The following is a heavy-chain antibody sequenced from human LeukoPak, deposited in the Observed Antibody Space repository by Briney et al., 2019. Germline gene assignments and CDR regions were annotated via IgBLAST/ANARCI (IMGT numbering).Heavy chain of an antibody. V-gene: IGHV3-33*01. CDR2: IWFDGSNK. CDR1: GFIFSNDA. J-gene: IGHJ4*02. CDR3: VRDPSGSGFAFDS. D-gene: IGHD1-1*01. Sequence: PGGSLRLSCAASGFIFSNDAMNWVRQAPGKGLEWVAFIWFDGSNKHYADSVKGRFTISRDNSEDTLYLQMNSLRAEDTAVYYCVRDPSGSGFAFDSWGQGALVTVSS.